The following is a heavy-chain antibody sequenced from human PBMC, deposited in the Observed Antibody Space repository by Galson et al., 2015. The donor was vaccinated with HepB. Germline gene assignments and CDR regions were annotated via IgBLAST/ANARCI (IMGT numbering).Heavy chain of an antibody. V-gene: IGHV3-30-3*01. CDR1: GFTFSSYA. CDR3: AREGYCSGGSCYTGPDYYYYGMDV. J-gene: IGHJ6*02. CDR2: ISYDGSNK. D-gene: IGHD2-15*01. Sequence: SLRLSCAASGFTFSSYAMHWVRQAPGKGLEWVAVISYDGSNKYYADSVKGRFTISRDNSKNTLYLQMNSLRAEDTAVYYCAREGYCSGGSCYTGPDYYYYGMDVWGQGTTVTVPS.